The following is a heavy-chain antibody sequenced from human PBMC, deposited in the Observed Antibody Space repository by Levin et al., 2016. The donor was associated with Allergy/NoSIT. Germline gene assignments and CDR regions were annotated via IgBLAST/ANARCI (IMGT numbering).Heavy chain of an antibody. Sequence: VRQAPGKGLEWVSVISDDGSNKNYADSVKGRFTISRDNSKNTLYLQMNSLRGEDTAVYYCARDRAVAAPTIMNYWGQGTLVTVSS. J-gene: IGHJ4*02. CDR3: ARDRAVAAPTIMNY. V-gene: IGHV3-30*04. CDR2: ISDDGSNK. D-gene: IGHD6-19*01.